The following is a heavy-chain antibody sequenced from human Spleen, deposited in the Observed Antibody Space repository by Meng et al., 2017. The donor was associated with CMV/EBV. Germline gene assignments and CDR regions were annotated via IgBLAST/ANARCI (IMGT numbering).Heavy chain of an antibody. CDR2: INHSGST. D-gene: IGHD5-12*01. CDR1: GGSFSGYY. Sequence: QVQLQQWGAGLLKPSATLSLTCAVYGGSFSGYYWSWIRQPPGKGLEWIGEINHSGSTNYNPSLKSRVTISVDTSKNQFSLKLSSVTAADTAVYYCARGGYSGYYGYWGQGTLVTVSS. J-gene: IGHJ4*02. V-gene: IGHV4-34*01. CDR3: ARGGYSGYYGY.